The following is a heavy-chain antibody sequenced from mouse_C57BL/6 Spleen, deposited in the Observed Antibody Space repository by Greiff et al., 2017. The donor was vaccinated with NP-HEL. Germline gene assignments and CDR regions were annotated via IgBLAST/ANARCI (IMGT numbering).Heavy chain of an antibody. D-gene: IGHD2-1*01. V-gene: IGHV1-59*01. J-gene: IGHJ4*01. Sequence: VQLQQPGAELVRPGTSVKLSCKASGYTFTSYWMHWVKQRPGQGLEWIGVIDPSDSYTNYNQKLKGKATLTVDTSSSTAYMQLSSLTSEDSAVYYCARGGQHGNYEGYAMDYWGQGTSVTVSS. CDR3: ARGGQHGNYEGYAMDY. CDR2: IDPSDSYT. CDR1: GYTFTSYW.